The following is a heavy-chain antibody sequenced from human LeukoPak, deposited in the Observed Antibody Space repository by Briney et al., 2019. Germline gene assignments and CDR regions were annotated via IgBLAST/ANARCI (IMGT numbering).Heavy chain of an antibody. V-gene: IGHV3-21*04. J-gene: IGHJ5*02. CDR2: ISSSSSYI. CDR1: GFTFSSYS. Sequence: GGSLRLSCAASGFTFSSYSMNWVRQAPGKGLEWVSSISSSSSYIYYADSVKGRITISRDNAKNSLYLQMNSLRAEDTAVYYCAKILSNSWYDHWGQGTLVTVSS. CDR3: AKILSNSWYDH.